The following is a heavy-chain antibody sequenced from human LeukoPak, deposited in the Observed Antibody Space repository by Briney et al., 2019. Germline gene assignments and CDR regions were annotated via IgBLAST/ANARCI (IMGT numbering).Heavy chain of an antibody. Sequence: SGTLSLTCAVSGGSISGNNWWSWVRQPPGKGLEWIAYIYYTGSTYYNPSLKSRLTISVDTSKNHFSLRLSSMTAADTAVYYCARVPSVIDAFDIWGQGTMVTVSS. CDR1: GGSISGNNW. D-gene: IGHD2-21*01. V-gene: IGHV4-4*02. CDR3: ARVPSVIDAFDI. J-gene: IGHJ3*02. CDR2: IYYTGST.